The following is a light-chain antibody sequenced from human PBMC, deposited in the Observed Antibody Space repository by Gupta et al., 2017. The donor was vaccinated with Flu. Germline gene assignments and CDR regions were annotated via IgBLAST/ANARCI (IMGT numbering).Light chain of an antibody. J-gene: IGLJ3*02. V-gene: IGLV10-54*04. CDR3: SAWDSSLSAWV. Sequence: QAGLTQQPSVSKGLRQTATPTCTGNSNNVGNQGAAWLQQHQGHPPKLLSYRNNNRPSGISERFSASRSGNTASLTITGLQPDDEADYYCSAWDSSLSAWVFGGGTKLTVL. CDR1: SNNVGNQG. CDR2: RNN.